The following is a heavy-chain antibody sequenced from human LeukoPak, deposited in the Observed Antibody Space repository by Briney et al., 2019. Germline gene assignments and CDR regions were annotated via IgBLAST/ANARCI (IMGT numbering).Heavy chain of an antibody. CDR3: AKSSFDGYNLFDY. V-gene: IGHV3-23*01. Sequence: GASLRLSCAGSGYTFSSYAMSWVRQAPGKGLEWVSAISGSGGSTYYADSVKGRFTISRDNSKNTLYLQMNSLRAEDTAVYYCAKSSFDGYNLFDYWGQGTLVTVSS. CDR2: ISGSGGST. J-gene: IGHJ4*02. D-gene: IGHD5-24*01. CDR1: GYTFSSYA.